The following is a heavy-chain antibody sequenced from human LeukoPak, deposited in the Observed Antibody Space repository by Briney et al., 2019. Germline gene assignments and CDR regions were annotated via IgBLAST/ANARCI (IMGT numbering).Heavy chain of an antibody. D-gene: IGHD2-2*02. CDR3: ARVVGHRVYCSSTSCYTNYYYYMDV. J-gene: IGHJ6*03. CDR2: IYYSGST. Sequence: SETLSLTCTVSGGSISSYYWSWIRQPPGKGLEWIAYIYYSGSTNYNPSLKSRVTISVDTSKNQFSLKLSSVTAADTAVYYCARVVGHRVYCSSTSCYTNYYYYMDVWGKGTTVTVSS. CDR1: GGSISSYY. V-gene: IGHV4-59*01.